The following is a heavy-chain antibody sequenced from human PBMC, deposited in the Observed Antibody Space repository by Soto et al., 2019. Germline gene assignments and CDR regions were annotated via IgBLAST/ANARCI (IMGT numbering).Heavy chain of an antibody. D-gene: IGHD1-20*01. V-gene: IGHV4-59*01. CDR3: ARDDVVCITGTCYYYGMDV. CDR1: GGSISSYY. CDR2: IYYSGST. J-gene: IGHJ6*02. Sequence: SETLSLTCTVSGGSISSYYWSWIRQPPGKGLEWIGYIYYSGSTNYNPSLKSRVTISVDTSKNQFSLKLSSVTAADTAVYYCARDDVVCITGTCYYYGMDVWGQGTTVTVSS.